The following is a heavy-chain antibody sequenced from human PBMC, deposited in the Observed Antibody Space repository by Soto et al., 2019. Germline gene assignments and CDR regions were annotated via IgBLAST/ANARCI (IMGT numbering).Heavy chain of an antibody. V-gene: IGHV2-5*02. D-gene: IGHD2-15*01. Sequence: QITLKESGPTLVKPTQTLTLTCTFSGFSLSSSGVGVGWIRQPPGKALEWLTFIYWDDDKPYSPSLKSRLTITKDSSNNQVVPPLTNMVPVDTATYYCARLVVAAITYYFDSWGSGTLLTVSS. CDR1: GFSLSSSGVG. CDR3: ARLVVAAITYYFDS. CDR2: IYWDDDK. J-gene: IGHJ4*02.